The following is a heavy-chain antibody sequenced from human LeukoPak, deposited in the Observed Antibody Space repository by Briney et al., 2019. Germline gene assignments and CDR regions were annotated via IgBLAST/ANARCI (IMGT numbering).Heavy chain of an antibody. CDR3: AGLDYGQDH. CDR1: GFRFSGYA. CDR2: ISYNGGRK. J-gene: IGHJ4*02. V-gene: IGHV3-30*04. Sequence: GGSLRLSCVASGFRFSGYAIHWVRQAPGKGLEWVALISYNGGRKDYADSVKGRFTIDRDNSKNTVYLQMNSLRPDDTAVYYCAGLDYGQDHWGQGTLVTVSS. D-gene: IGHD4/OR15-4a*01.